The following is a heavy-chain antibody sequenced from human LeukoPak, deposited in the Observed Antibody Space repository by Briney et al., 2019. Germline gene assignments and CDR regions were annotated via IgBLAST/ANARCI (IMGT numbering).Heavy chain of an antibody. CDR3: AREAAGTGVDY. CDR2: IYYSGST. J-gene: IGHJ4*02. V-gene: IGHV4-30-4*08. Sequence: SQSLSLTCTVSVDSISSGDDYWSWIRQHPGKGLDWIGYIYYSGSTYYNPSLKSRVTISVDTSKNQFSLKLSSVTAADTAVYYCAREAAGTGVDYWGQGTLVTVSS. D-gene: IGHD6-13*01. CDR1: VDSISSGDDY.